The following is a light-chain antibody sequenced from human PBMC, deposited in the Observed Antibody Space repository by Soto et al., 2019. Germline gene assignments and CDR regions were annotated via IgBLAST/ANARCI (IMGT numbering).Light chain of an antibody. CDR1: TGDVTSGRS. CDR3: LLSFHRARRV. Sequence: QAVVTQEPSMTVSPGGTVTLTCGSSTGDVTSGRSVYWFQKKADQAPTTLIHDTTKRHSWTPARFSGSLLGGQAALTLSGAQPEDEADYFCLLSFHRARRVFGGGTKLTVL. CDR2: DTT. J-gene: IGLJ3*02. V-gene: IGLV7-46*01.